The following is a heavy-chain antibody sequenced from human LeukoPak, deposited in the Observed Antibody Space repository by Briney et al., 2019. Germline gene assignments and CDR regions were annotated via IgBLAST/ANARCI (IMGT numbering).Heavy chain of an antibody. J-gene: IGHJ4*02. CDR2: INPSGGST. V-gene: IGHV1-46*01. CDR3: ARAADGSGSYYPFDY. Sequence: ASVKVSCKASGYTFTSYYMHWERQAPGQGLEWMGIINPSGGSTSYAQKFQGRVTITADKSPSTAYMELSSLRSEDTAVYYCARAADGSGSYYPFDYWGQGTLVTVSS. CDR1: GYTFTSYY. D-gene: IGHD3-10*01.